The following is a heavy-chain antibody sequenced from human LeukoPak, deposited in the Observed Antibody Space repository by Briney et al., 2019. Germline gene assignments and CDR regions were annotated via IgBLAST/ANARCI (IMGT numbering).Heavy chain of an antibody. Sequence: PGGSLRLSCAASGFTFSSYAMSWVRQAPGQGLEWISLIYSDGSTYYADSMKGRFTISRDDSKNTLYLQMNSLRAEDTAVYYCAKTSGVVIYYFDYWGQGTLVTVSS. J-gene: IGHJ4*02. CDR2: IYSDGST. V-gene: IGHV3-23*03. CDR1: GFTFSSYA. CDR3: AKTSGVVIYYFDY. D-gene: IGHD3-22*01.